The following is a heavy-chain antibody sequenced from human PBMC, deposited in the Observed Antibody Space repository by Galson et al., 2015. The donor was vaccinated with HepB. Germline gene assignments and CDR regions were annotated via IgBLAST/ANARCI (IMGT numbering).Heavy chain of an antibody. D-gene: IGHD5-18*01. CDR2: ISYDGSNK. Sequence: LRLSCAASGFTFSSYGMHWVRQAPGKGLEWVAVISYDGSNKYYADSVKGRFTISRDNSKNTLYLQMNSLRAEDTAVYYCAKVGYSYGWEARAFDIWGQGTMVTVSS. J-gene: IGHJ3*02. V-gene: IGHV3-30*18. CDR3: AKVGYSYGWEARAFDI. CDR1: GFTFSSYG.